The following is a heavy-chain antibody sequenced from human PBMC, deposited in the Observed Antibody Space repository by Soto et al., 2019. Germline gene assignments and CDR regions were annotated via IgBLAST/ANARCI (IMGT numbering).Heavy chain of an antibody. D-gene: IGHD3-3*01. CDR2: ISSDSRTI. J-gene: IGHJ6*02. CDR3: ARIKLVEWFFINVDVYDMDV. CDR1: GFSLSDYA. Sequence: PGGSLRLSCVASGFSLSDYAVNWVRQAPGKGLEWVSFISSDSRTIYYADSVEGRFTVSGDNARNSVSLQMDSLRDEDGAVYYCARIKLVEWFFINVDVYDMDVWGQGTPVTVSS. V-gene: IGHV3-48*02.